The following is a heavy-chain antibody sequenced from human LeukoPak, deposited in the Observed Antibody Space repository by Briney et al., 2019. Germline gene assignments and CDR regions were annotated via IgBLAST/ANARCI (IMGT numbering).Heavy chain of an antibody. Sequence: PGGSLRLSCSASGFTFSSYAMHWVRQAPGKGLEYVPAISSNGGSTYYADSVKGRFTISRDNSKNTLYLQMSSLRPEDTAVYYCVKGIVVVTARAFDYWGQGTLVTVSS. CDR3: VKGIVVVTARAFDY. D-gene: IGHD2-21*02. J-gene: IGHJ4*02. CDR1: GFTFSSYA. CDR2: ISSNGGST. V-gene: IGHV3-64D*06.